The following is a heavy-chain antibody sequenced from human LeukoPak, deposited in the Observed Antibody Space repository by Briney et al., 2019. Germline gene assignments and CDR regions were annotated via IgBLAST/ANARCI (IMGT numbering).Heavy chain of an antibody. D-gene: IGHD5-12*01. CDR3: ATLGYSGYDLVDY. Sequence: SETLSLTCTVSGGSIRSYYWSWIRQPPGKGLEWVGYIFYSGTTDSNPSLKSRVTISVDTSKNQFSLKLSSVTAADTAVYYCATLGYSGYDLVDYWGQGTLVTVSS. CDR2: IFYSGTT. J-gene: IGHJ4*02. CDR1: GGSIRSYY. V-gene: IGHV4-59*08.